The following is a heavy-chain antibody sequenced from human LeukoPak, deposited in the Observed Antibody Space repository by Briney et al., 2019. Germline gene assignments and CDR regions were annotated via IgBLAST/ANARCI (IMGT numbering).Heavy chain of an antibody. J-gene: IGHJ1*01. Sequence: GGSLRLSCAASGLTFSNAWMSWVRQAPGKGLEWVGRIKSKTEGATTDYAVPVKGRFTISRDDSKNTLFLQMNSLKTEDTAVYYCTTDGLRYYDSSGQGAQPQNQHWGQGTLVTVSS. V-gene: IGHV3-15*01. CDR3: TTDGLRYYDSSGQGAQPQNQH. CDR2: IKSKTEGATT. D-gene: IGHD3-22*01. CDR1: GLTFSNAW.